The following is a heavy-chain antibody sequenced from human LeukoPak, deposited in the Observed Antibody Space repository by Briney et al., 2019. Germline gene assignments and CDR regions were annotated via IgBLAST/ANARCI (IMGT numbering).Heavy chain of an antibody. Sequence: PGRSLRLSCAAYGFTFSSYGMHWVRQAPGKGLEWVAVISYDGSNKYYADSVKGRFTTSRDNSKNTLYLQMNSLRAEDTAVYYCAKGPYGDYDYWGEGTLVTVSS. CDR3: AKGPYGDYDY. V-gene: IGHV3-30*18. D-gene: IGHD4-17*01. CDR1: GFTFSSYG. CDR2: ISYDGSNK. J-gene: IGHJ4*02.